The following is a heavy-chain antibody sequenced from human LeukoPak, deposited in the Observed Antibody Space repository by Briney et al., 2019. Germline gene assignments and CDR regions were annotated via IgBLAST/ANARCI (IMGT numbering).Heavy chain of an antibody. V-gene: IGHV1-46*01. Sequence: GASVKVSCKASGYTFTIYYMHWVRQAPGQGLEWMGIINPSGGSTSYAQKFQGRVTMTRDTSTSTVYMELSSLRSEDTAVYYCAREGIAAAGIHYWGQGTLVTVSS. D-gene: IGHD6-13*01. J-gene: IGHJ4*02. CDR3: AREGIAAAGIHY. CDR2: INPSGGST. CDR1: GYTFTIYY.